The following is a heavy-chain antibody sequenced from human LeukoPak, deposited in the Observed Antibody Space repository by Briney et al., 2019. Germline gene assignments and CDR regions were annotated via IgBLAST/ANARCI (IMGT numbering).Heavy chain of an antibody. V-gene: IGHV3-11*04. CDR3: ARVLYSSSWYWEVFDY. Sequence: GGSLRLSCAASGFTFSDYYMSWIRQAPGKGLEWVSYISSSGSTIYYADSVKGRFTISRDNAKNTLYLQMNSLRAEDTAVYYCARVLYSSSWYWEVFDYWGQGTLVTVSS. D-gene: IGHD6-13*01. J-gene: IGHJ4*02. CDR1: GFTFSDYY. CDR2: ISSSGSTI.